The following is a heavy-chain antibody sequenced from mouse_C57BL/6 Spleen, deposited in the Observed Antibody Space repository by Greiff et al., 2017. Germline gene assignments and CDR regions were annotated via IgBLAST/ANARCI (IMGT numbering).Heavy chain of an antibody. CDR3: ARPYYGSGVFAY. J-gene: IGHJ3*01. CDR1: GYSITSGYY. V-gene: IGHV3-6*01. Sequence: EVHLVESGPGLVKPSQSLSLTCSVTGYSITSGYYWNWIRQFPGNKLEWMGYISYDGSNNYNPSLKNRISITRDTSKNQFFLKLNSVTTEDTATYYCARPYYGSGVFAYWGQGTLVTVSA. D-gene: IGHD1-1*01. CDR2: ISYDGSN.